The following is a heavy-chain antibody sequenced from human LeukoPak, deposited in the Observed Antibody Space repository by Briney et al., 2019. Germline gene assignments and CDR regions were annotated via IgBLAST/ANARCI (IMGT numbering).Heavy chain of an antibody. CDR2: TYYGGST. J-gene: IGHJ6*02. V-gene: IGHV4-39*01. CDR1: GGSISSGGYY. CDR3: ARLLVRRPGYYYYGMDV. D-gene: IGHD2-21*01. Sequence: SETLSLTCTVSGGSISSGGYYWTWIRQRPGKGLEWIGHTYYGGSTYYNPSLKSRVTISVDTSKNQFSLKLSSVTAADTAVYYCARLLVRRPGYYYYGMDVWGQGTTVTVSS.